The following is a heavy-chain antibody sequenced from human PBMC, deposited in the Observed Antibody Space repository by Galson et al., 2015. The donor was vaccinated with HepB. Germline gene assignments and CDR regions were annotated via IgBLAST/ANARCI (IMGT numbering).Heavy chain of an antibody. V-gene: IGHV1-2*02. CDR2: INPNSGGT. J-gene: IGHJ4*02. CDR1: GYTFTGYY. D-gene: IGHD6-19*01. CDR3: AASITVTGPFFDY. Sequence: SVKVSCKASGYTFTGYYMHWVRQAPGQGLERMGWINPNSGGTNYAQKFQGRVTMTRDTSISTAYMELSRLRSDDTAVYYCAASITVTGPFFDYWGQGTLVTVSS.